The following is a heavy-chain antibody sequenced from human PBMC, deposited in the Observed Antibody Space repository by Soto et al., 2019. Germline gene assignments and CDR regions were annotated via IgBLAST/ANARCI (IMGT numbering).Heavy chain of an antibody. CDR2: ITYDGGNT. J-gene: IGHJ4*02. V-gene: IGHV3-30*18. CDR1: GFTINTYG. Sequence: QVQLVESGGGVVQPGRSLRLSCAASGFTINTYGMHWVRQAPGKGLEWVSVITYDGGNTYYADSVKGRFSISRDNSRNTLYLQMYSLRAEDTAVYYCAKDPKATGTHYWGRGTLVTVSS. CDR3: AKDPKATGTHY. D-gene: IGHD1-1*01.